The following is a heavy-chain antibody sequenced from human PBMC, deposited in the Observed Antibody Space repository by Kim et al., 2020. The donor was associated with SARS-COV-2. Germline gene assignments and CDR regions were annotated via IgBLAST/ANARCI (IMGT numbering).Heavy chain of an antibody. J-gene: IGHJ6*02. Sequence: ASVKVSCKASGYSFTRYYIHWVRQAPGQGLEWMGRINPNSGATDHAQKFQGRVTMTRDTSITTAFMEVSSLRSDDTAVYYCARDPNDAAAAHPQWYYGMDVWGQGTTVTVSS. CDR2: INPNSGAT. CDR1: GYSFTRYY. CDR3: ARDPNDAAAAHPQWYYGMDV. V-gene: IGHV1-2*06. D-gene: IGHD6-25*01.